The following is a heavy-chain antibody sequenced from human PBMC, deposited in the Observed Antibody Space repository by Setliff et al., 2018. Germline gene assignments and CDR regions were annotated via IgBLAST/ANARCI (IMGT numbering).Heavy chain of an antibody. CDR1: GFTFTDSI. D-gene: IGHD2-2*01. Sequence: EASVKVSCKASGFTFTDSIVNWVRQAPGQGLEWVGWLSPYNGNTYSAQKFQGRVTLTTDTSTTTAYMELRGLTSGDTAIYYCSRLVRYCTTTSCQGASGAEFWGQGTLVTVSS. V-gene: IGHV1-18*01. J-gene: IGHJ4*02. CDR3: SRLVRYCTTTSCQGASGAEF. CDR2: LSPYNGNT.